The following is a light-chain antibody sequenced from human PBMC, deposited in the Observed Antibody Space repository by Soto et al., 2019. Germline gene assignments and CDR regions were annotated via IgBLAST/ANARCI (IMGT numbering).Light chain of an antibody. V-gene: IGLV1-40*01. CDR2: GNS. Sequence: SVLTQPPSVSGAPGQMVTISCTGSSSNIGAGYDGHWYQQLPGTAPKLLIYGNSNRPSGVRDRFSGSKSGTSASLAITGLLAEDEAGDDCQSYDSSLSGYVFGGGTKLTVL. CDR3: QSYDSSLSGYV. CDR1: SSNIGAGYD. J-gene: IGLJ2*01.